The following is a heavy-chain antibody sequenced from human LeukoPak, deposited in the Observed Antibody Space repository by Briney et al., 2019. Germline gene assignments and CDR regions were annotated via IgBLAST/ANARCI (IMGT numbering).Heavy chain of an antibody. Sequence: SETLSLTCTVSGGSISRYYGSWVREPPGKGVEWRGYIYYSGSTNYNPSLKSRVTISVDTSKNQFSLKLSSVTAADTAVYYCARDRGYDFWSGYYTWFDPWGQGTLVTVSS. D-gene: IGHD3-3*01. CDR3: ARDRGYDFWSGYYTWFDP. V-gene: IGHV4-59*01. J-gene: IGHJ5*02. CDR2: IYYSGST. CDR1: GGSISRYY.